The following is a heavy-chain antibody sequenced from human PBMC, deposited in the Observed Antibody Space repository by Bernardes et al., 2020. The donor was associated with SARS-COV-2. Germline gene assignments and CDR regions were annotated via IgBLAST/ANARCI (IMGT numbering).Heavy chain of an antibody. Sequence: GWPLTFSFASCGFIFRDYTVHWVRRGPGKGLEWVAVILHDGSREDYVDSVKGRFAISRDNSNNTLYLQMNNLRVEDTALYRCATEDGEWLESWGQGTLVTVS. D-gene: IGHD4-17*01. V-gene: IGHV3-33*01. J-gene: IGHJ5*01. CDR1: GFIFRDYT. CDR3: ATEDGEWLES. CDR2: ILHDGSRE.